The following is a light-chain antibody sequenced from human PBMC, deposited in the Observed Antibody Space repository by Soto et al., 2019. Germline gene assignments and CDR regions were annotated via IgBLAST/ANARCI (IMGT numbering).Light chain of an antibody. V-gene: IGKV3-20*01. CDR1: QNVSSSY. CDR2: GAS. CDR3: QQFGTSRWT. Sequence: EIVLTQSPGTLSLSPGERVTLSFKAIQNVSSSYLAWYQQIPGQAPRLLIYGASSRATGIPDRFSGRGSGTDFTLTISRLEPEDFAVYYCQQFGTSRWTFGQGTKVDIK. J-gene: IGKJ1*01.